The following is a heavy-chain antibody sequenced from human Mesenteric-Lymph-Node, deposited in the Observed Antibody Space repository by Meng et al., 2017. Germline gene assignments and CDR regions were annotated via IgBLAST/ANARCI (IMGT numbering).Heavy chain of an antibody. CDR1: GFTFSSYA. CDR2: ITTNGGRT. CDR3: VGGYFFDW. J-gene: IGHJ4*02. Sequence: GGSLRLSCVDSGFTFSSYAMHWVRQAPGKGLEYVSAITTNGGRTYYADSVKGRFTISSDNSKNTLYLQVNSMRAEDTAVYYCVGGYFFDWWGQGTLVTVSS. V-gene: IGHV3-64*02. D-gene: IGHD3-16*01.